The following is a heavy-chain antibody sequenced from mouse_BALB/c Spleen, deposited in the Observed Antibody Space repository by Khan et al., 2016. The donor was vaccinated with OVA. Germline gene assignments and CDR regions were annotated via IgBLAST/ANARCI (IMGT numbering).Heavy chain of an antibody. CDR3: ARDRIDY. Sequence: QVQLQQSGAELAKPGASVKMSCTASGYTFTSYWMHWIKQRPGQGLEWIGYINPTSGYTDYNQKFKDKATLTADKSSSTAYMQLSSLTSDDSAVYYCARDRIDYWGQGTALPVSS. CDR2: INPTSGYT. V-gene: IGHV1-7*01. J-gene: IGHJ2*01. CDR1: GYTFTSYW.